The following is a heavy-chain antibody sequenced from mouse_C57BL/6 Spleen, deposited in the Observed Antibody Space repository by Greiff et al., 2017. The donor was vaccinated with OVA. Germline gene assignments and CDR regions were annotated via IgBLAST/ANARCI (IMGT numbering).Heavy chain of an antibody. CDR2: IDPANGNT. V-gene: IGHV14-3*01. CDR3: AQLNYSNYNGY. Sequence: VQLQQSVAELVRPGASVKLSCTASGFNIQNTYMHWVQQRPEQGLEWIGRIDPANGNTKYAPKFQGKATITADTSSNTAYLQLSSLTSEDTAIYYCAQLNYSNYNGYWGQGTTLTVSS. D-gene: IGHD2-5*01. CDR1: GFNIQNTY. J-gene: IGHJ2*01.